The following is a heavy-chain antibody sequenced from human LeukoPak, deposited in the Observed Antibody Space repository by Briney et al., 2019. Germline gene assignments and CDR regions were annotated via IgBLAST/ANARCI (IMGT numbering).Heavy chain of an antibody. CDR2: INPNSGGT. CDR3: ARGGAVLWFGECYDAFDI. Sequence: SVKVSCMAYTYTFTGYSMHWVRPAPGQGLEWMGRINPNSGGTNYAQKFQGRVTMTRDTSISTAYMELSRRRSDDAAVYYCARGGAVLWFGECYDAFDIWGQGTMVTVSS. V-gene: IGHV1-2*06. J-gene: IGHJ3*02. D-gene: IGHD3-10*01. CDR1: TYTFTGYS.